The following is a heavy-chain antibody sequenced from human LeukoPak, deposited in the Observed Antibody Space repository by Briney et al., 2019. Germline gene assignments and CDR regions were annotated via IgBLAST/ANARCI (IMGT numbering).Heavy chain of an antibody. CDR1: GYSFSSHS. CDR3: ARAGGIAAVQGAFFDY. J-gene: IGHJ4*02. CDR2: IYPGDSDT. Sequence: GESLKISCKGSGYSFSSHSIGWVRQMPGKGLEWMGIIYPGDSDTRYSLSFQGQVTISADKSISTAYLQWSSLKASDTAMYYCARAGGIAAVQGAFFDYWGQGTLVTVSS. V-gene: IGHV5-51*01. D-gene: IGHD6-13*01.